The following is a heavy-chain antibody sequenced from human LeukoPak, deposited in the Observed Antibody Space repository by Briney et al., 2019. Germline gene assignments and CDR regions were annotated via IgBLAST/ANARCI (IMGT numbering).Heavy chain of an antibody. V-gene: IGHV1-2*02. CDR1: GYTFTGYY. CDR2: INPHIGDT. D-gene: IGHD1-1*01. Sequence: ASVKVSCKASGYTFTGYYIHWVRQAPGQGLEWMGWINPHIGDTNYAQKFQGRVTMTRDTSITTAYMELARLTSDDTALYYCASEITTPSAFDYWGQGTLVSVSS. CDR3: ASEITTPSAFDY. J-gene: IGHJ4*02.